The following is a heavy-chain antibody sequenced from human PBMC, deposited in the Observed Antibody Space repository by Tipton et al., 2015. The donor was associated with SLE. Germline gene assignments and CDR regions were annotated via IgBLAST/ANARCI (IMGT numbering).Heavy chain of an antibody. CDR1: GYTFSSYR. CDR3: ALLKYSGPGPFDY. Sequence: QLVQSGAEVKKPGESLKISCKASGYTFSSYRIGWVRQMPGKGLEWMGIIHPDDPDTRYSPSFQGQVTFSVDKSINTAYLQWSSLRASDTAMYFCALLKYSGPGPFDYWGQGTLVTVSS. D-gene: IGHD5-12*01. CDR2: IHPDDPDT. V-gene: IGHV5-51*03. J-gene: IGHJ4*02.